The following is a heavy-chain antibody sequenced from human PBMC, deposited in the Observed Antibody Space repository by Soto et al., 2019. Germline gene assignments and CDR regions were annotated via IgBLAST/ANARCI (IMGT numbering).Heavy chain of an antibody. D-gene: IGHD2-21*02. CDR1: EFTFRAYG. Sequence: QVQLVESGGGVVQPGRSLRLSCVASEFTFRAYGMHWVRQAPGKGLEWVATISFDATDKLYVDSKAGRLTISRENSKNTVYLQMDSLSAADTAVYHCARVCGGDCGNAFDVWGQGTVVTVSS. V-gene: IGHV3-33*05. J-gene: IGHJ3*01. CDR3: ARVCGGDCGNAFDV. CDR2: ISFDATDK.